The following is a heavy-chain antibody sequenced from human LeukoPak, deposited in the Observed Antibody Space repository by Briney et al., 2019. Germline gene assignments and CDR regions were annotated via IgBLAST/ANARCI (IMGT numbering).Heavy chain of an antibody. D-gene: IGHD1-26*01. V-gene: IGHV4-34*01. Sequence: PSEALSLTCAVYGGSFSGYYWSWIRQPPGKGLEWIGEINHSGSTNYNPSLKSRVTISVDTSKNQFSLKLSSVTAADTAVYYCARGPEIVGAIAGFDLWGQGTLVTVSS. CDR1: GGSFSGYY. CDR2: INHSGST. CDR3: ARGPEIVGAIAGFDL. J-gene: IGHJ4*02.